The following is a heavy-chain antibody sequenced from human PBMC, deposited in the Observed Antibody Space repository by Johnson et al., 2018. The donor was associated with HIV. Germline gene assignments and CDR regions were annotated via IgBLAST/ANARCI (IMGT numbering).Heavy chain of an antibody. CDR3: ARDYETI. CDR2: ISYDAINK. V-gene: IGHV3-30*03. D-gene: IGHD3-16*01. CDR1: GFTFDDYG. J-gene: IGHJ3*02. Sequence: QVQLVESGGGVVRPGGSLRLSCAASGFTFDDYGMHWVRQAPGKGLEWVAVISYDAINKYYGDSVKGRFTISRDNSKDTLYLEMNSLRAEDTAVYYCARDYETIWGQGTMVTVSS.